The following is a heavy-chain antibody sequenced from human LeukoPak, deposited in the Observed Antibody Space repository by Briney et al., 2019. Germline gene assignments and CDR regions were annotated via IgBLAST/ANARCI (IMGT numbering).Heavy chain of an antibody. Sequence: PSETLSLTCAVYGGSFSGYYWSWIRQPPGKGLEWIGEINHSGSTNYNPSLKSRVTISVDTSKNQFSLKLSSVTAADTAVYYCARGSSSGCSFDYWGQGTLVTVCS. CDR3: ARGSSSGCSFDY. CDR2: INHSGST. CDR1: GGSFSGYY. J-gene: IGHJ4*02. V-gene: IGHV4-34*01. D-gene: IGHD6-19*01.